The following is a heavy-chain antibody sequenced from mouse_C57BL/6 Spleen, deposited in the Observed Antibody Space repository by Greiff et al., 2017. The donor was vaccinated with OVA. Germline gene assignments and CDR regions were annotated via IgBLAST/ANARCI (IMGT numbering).Heavy chain of an antibody. J-gene: IGHJ2*01. V-gene: IGHV5-4*01. CDR3: ARDSSGYSYYFDY. CDR2: ISDGGSYT. Sequence: EVQLQESGGGLVKPGGSLKLSCAASGFTFSSYAMSWVRQTPEKRLEWVATISDGGSYTYYPDNVKGRFTISRDNAKNNLYLQMSHLKSEDTAMYYCARDSSGYSYYFDYWGQGTTLTVSS. CDR1: GFTFSSYA. D-gene: IGHD3-2*02.